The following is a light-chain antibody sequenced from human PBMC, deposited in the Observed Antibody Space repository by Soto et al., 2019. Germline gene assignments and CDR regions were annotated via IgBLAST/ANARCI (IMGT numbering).Light chain of an antibody. CDR2: GAS. V-gene: IGKV3-20*01. J-gene: IGKJ4*01. CDR1: HSVSSSY. CDR3: QQYGSSPLT. Sequence: EIVLTQSPATLSLSPGVRATLSCRASHSVSSSYLAWYQQKPGQAPRLIIYGASSRATGIPDRFSGSGSGTDFTLTISRLEPEDFAVYYCQQYGSSPLTFGGGTKVDIK.